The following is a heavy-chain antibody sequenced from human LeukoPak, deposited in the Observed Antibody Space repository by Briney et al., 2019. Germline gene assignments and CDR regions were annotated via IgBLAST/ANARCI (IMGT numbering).Heavy chain of an antibody. CDR1: GYTFERSW. CDR2: VYPRDSDT. V-gene: IGHV5-51*01. Sequence: ESLKISCQASGYTFERSWVGWVRQMPGKGFHWLGIVYPRDSDTRYRPSVEGHVTITADTSIDTADLQWRSLRASDTAIYCCVRLIAVAGRTTSEYWYYTDVWGKGTAVTVSS. CDR3: VRLIAVAGRTTSEYWYYTDV. D-gene: IGHD6-19*01. J-gene: IGHJ6*04.